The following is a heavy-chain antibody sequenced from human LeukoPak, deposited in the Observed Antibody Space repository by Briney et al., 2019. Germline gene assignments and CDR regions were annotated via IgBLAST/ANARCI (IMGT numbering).Heavy chain of an antibody. CDR2: INTDGSST. CDR3: ATPSEQLVLDY. V-gene: IGHV3-74*01. J-gene: IGHJ4*02. D-gene: IGHD6-13*01. CDR1: GFTFINYW. Sequence: GSLRLSCAASGFTFINYWMHWVRQAPGKGLVWVSRINTDGSSTSYVDSVKGRFTISRDNSKNTLYLQMNSLRAEDTAVYYCATPSEQLVLDYWGQGTLVTVSS.